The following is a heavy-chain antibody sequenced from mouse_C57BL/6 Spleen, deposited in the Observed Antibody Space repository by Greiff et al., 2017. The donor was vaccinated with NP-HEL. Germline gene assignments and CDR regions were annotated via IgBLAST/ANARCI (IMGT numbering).Heavy chain of an antibody. CDR3: VRHGSNFDYYAMDY. D-gene: IGHD2-5*01. V-gene: IGHV10-1*01. Sequence: EVKLVESGGGLVQPKGSLKLSCAASGFSFNTYAMNWVRQAPGRGLEWVARIRSKSNNYATYYADSVKDRFTISRDDSESMLYLQMNNLKTEDTAMYYCVRHGSNFDYYAMDYWGQGTSVTVSS. J-gene: IGHJ4*01. CDR2: IRSKSNNYAT. CDR1: GFSFNTYA.